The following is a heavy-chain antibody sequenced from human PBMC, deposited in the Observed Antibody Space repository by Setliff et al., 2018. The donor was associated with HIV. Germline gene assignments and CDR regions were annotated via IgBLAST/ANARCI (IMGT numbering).Heavy chain of an antibody. Sequence: PSETLSLTCTVSGGSISRGNHFWTWIRQPAGKGLEWIGRIYTNGSTNYNPSLKSRATIAVDTSKNQFSLKLSSVTAADTAVYYCARSVVVATVEWFDPWGQGTLVTVSS. J-gene: IGHJ5*02. CDR3: ARSVVVATVEWFDP. CDR2: IYTNGST. D-gene: IGHD2-21*02. V-gene: IGHV4-61*02. CDR1: GGSISRGNHF.